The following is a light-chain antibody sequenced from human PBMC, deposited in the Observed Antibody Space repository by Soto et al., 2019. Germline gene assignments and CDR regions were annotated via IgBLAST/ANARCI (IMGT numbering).Light chain of an antibody. J-gene: IGKJ1*01. CDR2: QTS. CDR1: QYINTR. V-gene: IGKV3-11*01. Sequence: EIVLTQSPATLSSFPGDRVTLSSRASQYINTRLAWYQHRPGQAPRLLIYQTSLRAAGIPARFSASGSGTDFTRTISDVQPEDFALYYCHQRQSWPRTFCQGTKVDI. CDR3: HQRQSWPRT.